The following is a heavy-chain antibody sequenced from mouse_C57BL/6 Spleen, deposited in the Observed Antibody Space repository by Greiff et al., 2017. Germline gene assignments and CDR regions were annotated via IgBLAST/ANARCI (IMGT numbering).Heavy chain of an antibody. V-gene: IGHV1-26*01. CDR3: ARDYYGNYRAFDY. J-gene: IGHJ2*01. CDR1: GYTFTDYY. D-gene: IGHD2-1*01. Sequence: EVQLQQSGPELVKPGASVKISCKASGYTFTDYYMNWVKQSHGKSLEWIGDINPNNGGTSYNQKFKGKATLTVDKSSSTAYMELRSLTSEDSAVYYCARDYYGNYRAFDYWGQGTTLTVAS. CDR2: INPNNGGT.